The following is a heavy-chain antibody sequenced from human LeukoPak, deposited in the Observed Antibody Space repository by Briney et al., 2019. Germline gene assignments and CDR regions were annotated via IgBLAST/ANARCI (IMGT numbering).Heavy chain of an antibody. CDR2: ISSSSSDI. J-gene: IGHJ4*02. V-gene: IGHV3-21*01. D-gene: IGHD5-18*01. Sequence: SGGSLRLSCAASGFTFSSYSMNWVRQAPGKGLEWVSSISSSSSDIYYADSVKGRFTISRDNAKNSLYLQMNSLRAEDTAVYYCARESGIQLWSTYRSYYFDYWGQGTLVTVSS. CDR1: GFTFSSYS. CDR3: ARESGIQLWSTYRSYYFDY.